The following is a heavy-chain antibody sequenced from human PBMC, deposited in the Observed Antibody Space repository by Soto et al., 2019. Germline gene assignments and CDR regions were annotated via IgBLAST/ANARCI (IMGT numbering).Heavy chain of an antibody. CDR1: GHTLTELP. V-gene: IGHV1-24*01. D-gene: IGHD6-13*01. CDR3: ATNLLFQPTIAADGSFDC. J-gene: IGHJ4*02. Sequence: ASVKVSCKVSGHTLTELPMHWVRQAPGKGLEWMGGSDPEDGETIYAQKFQGRVTMTEDTSTDTAYMELSSLTSEDTALYHCATNLLFQPTIAADGSFDCWGQGTLVTVSS. CDR2: SDPEDGET.